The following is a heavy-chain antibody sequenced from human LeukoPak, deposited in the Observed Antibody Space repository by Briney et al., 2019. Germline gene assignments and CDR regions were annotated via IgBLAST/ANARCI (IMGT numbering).Heavy chain of an antibody. D-gene: IGHD6-13*01. CDR1: GGSFSGYY. V-gene: IGHV4-34*01. Sequence: SETLSLTCAVYGGSFSGYYWSWIRQPPGKGLEWIGEINHSGSTNYNPSLQSRVTISVDTSKNQFSLKLSSVTAADTAVYYCARVRYRSLDAFDIWGQGTMVTVSS. J-gene: IGHJ3*02. CDR2: INHSGST. CDR3: ARVRYRSLDAFDI.